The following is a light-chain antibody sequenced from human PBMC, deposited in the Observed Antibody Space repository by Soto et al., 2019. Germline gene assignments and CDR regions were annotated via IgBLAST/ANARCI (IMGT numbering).Light chain of an antibody. J-gene: IGLJ3*02. V-gene: IGLV1-47*01. CDR1: SSNIGSNY. Sequence: QSVLTQPPSASGTPGQRVTISCSGSSSNIGSNYVYWYQQLPGTAPKLLIYRNNQRPSGVPDRFSGSKSGTSASLAISGLRSEDEADYYCAAWDDSLSGLVFGRGTKVTVL. CDR2: RNN. CDR3: AAWDDSLSGLV.